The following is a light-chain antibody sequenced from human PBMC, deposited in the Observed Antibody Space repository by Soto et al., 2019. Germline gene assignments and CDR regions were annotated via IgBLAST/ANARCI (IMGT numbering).Light chain of an antibody. Sequence: SYELTQPPSVSVAPGQTARITCGGNNIGAYSVYWYQQKSGQAPVLVVYDDTNRPSGIPGRFSGSNSGNTATLTISSVEAGDEAAYYCQVWDSDSDPSYVFGGRTKVTVL. J-gene: IGLJ1*01. CDR2: DDT. CDR3: QVWDSDSDPSYV. CDR1: NIGAYS. V-gene: IGLV3-21*02.